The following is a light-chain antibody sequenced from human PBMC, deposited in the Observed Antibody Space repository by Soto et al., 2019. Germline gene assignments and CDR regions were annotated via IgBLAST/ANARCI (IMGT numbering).Light chain of an antibody. Sequence: EIVFAQTPTTQSLSPGERATLSRRASQSVSRYLVWYQQKPGQAPRLLIYDASNRATGIPARFRGSGSGTDFTLSISSLEPEDFAIYYCQQRSNWPITFGQGTRLEI. J-gene: IGKJ5*01. V-gene: IGKV3-11*01. CDR3: QQRSNWPIT. CDR2: DAS. CDR1: QSVSRY.